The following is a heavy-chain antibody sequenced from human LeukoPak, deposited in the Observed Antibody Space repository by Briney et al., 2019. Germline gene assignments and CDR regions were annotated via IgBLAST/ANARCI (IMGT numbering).Heavy chain of an antibody. J-gene: IGHJ4*02. CDR2: ISGSGVST. Sequence: GGSLRLSCAASGFTFSTYAMSWVRQAPGKGLEWVSGISGSGVSTYYADSVKGRFTISRDNSKNTMYLQMNSLRAEDTAVYYCARSEWLRFLDYWGQGTLVTVSS. D-gene: IGHD5-12*01. V-gene: IGHV3-23*01. CDR1: GFTFSTYA. CDR3: ARSEWLRFLDY.